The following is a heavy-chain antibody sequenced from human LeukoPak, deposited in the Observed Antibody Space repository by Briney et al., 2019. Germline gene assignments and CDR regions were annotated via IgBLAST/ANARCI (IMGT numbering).Heavy chain of an antibody. J-gene: IGHJ4*02. CDR3: AREIRSGWYPEPMDY. D-gene: IGHD6-19*01. Sequence: PSETLSLTCAVSGGSISSGGYSWSWIRQPPGKGLEWIGYISYSGSTYYNPSLKSRVSISVDKSKNQFSLKLSSVTAADTAVYYCAREIRSGWYPEPMDYWGQGTLVTVSS. CDR1: GGSISSGGYS. CDR2: ISYSGST. V-gene: IGHV4-30-4*07.